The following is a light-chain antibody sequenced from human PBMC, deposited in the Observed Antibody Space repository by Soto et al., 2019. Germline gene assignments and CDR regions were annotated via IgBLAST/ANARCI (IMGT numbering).Light chain of an antibody. Sequence: QTVVTQEPSLTVSPGGTVTLTCASSTGAVTSGHYPYWFQQKPGQAPRTLIYDTNNKHSWTPARFSGSLRGGKAALTLSGAQAEDEAEYYCLLSYNSARVFGGGTKLTVL. V-gene: IGLV7-46*01. CDR3: LLSYNSARV. CDR2: DTN. J-gene: IGLJ2*01. CDR1: TGAVTSGHY.